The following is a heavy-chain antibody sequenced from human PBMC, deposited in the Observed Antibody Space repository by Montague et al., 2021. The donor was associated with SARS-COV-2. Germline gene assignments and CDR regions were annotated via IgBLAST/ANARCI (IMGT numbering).Heavy chain of an antibody. J-gene: IGHJ4*02. V-gene: IGHV4-61*02. CDR3: ARADFWSGYLYFDY. Sequence: TLSLTCTVSGGSISSGSYYWSWIRQPAGKGLEWIGRIYTSGSTNYNPSLKSRVTISVDTSKNQFSLQLSSVTAADTAVYYCARADFWSGYLYFDYWGQGTPVTVSS. CDR2: IYTSGST. D-gene: IGHD3-3*01. CDR1: GGSISSGSYY.